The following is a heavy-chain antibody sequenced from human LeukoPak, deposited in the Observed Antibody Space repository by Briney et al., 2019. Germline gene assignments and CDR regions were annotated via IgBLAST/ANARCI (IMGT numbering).Heavy chain of an antibody. V-gene: IGHV3-30-3*01. D-gene: IGHD2-21*01. Sequence: GRSLRLSCAASGFTFSSYAMQWVRQAPGKGLEWVAVISYDGSNKYYADSVKGRFTISRDNSKNTLYLQMNSLRAEDTAVYYCARVGIVVVIYGMDVWGQGTTVTVSS. CDR2: ISYDGSNK. CDR3: ARVGIVVVIYGMDV. CDR1: GFTFSSYA. J-gene: IGHJ6*02.